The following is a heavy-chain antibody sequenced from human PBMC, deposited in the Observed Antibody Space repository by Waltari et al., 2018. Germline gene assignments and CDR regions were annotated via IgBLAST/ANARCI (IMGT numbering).Heavy chain of an antibody. D-gene: IGHD1-26*01. J-gene: IGHJ4*02. CDR1: GYTFTGYQ. CDR3: ARDLVVGSGDY. V-gene: IGHV1-2*02. CDR2: INPSSGGT. Sequence: QVHLVQSGAEVKKPGASVKVSCKASGYTFTGYQIHWVRQAPGQGLEWMGWINPSSGGTNYAQNCQGRVTITRDTSIRTAYMELSRLRSDDTAMYYCARDLVVGSGDYWGQGTLVTVSS.